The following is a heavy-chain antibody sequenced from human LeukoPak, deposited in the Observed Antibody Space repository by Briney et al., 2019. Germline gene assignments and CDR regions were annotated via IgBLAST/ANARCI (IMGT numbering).Heavy chain of an antibody. CDR3: ARARNIYSSDWYWPFDY. CDR2: IKNDGGEK. V-gene: IGHV3-7*05. J-gene: IGHJ4*02. D-gene: IGHD6-19*01. Sequence: GGSLRLSCAASGFTFNTYWMSWVRQAPGKGLEWVANIKNDGGEKYYVDSVKGRFTISRDNAENSLYLQMSSLRAEDTAVYYCARARNIYSSDWYWPFDYWGQGTLVTVST. CDR1: GFTFNTYW.